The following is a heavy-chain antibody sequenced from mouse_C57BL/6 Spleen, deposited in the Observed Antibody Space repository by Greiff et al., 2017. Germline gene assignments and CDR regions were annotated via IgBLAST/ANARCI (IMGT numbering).Heavy chain of an antibody. CDR2: ISDGGSYT. D-gene: IGHD1-1*01. Sequence: EVQLVESGGGLVKPGGSLKLSCAASGFTFSSYAMSWVRQTPEKRLEWVATISDGGSYTYYPDNVKGRFTISRDNAKNNLYLQMSHLKSEDTAMYYCAREAYGSSPAWFADWGQGTLVTVSA. CDR3: AREAYGSSPAWFAD. J-gene: IGHJ3*01. V-gene: IGHV5-4*01. CDR1: GFTFSSYA.